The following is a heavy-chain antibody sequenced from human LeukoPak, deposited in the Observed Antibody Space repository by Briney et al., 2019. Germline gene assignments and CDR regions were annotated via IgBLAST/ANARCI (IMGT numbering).Heavy chain of an antibody. CDR1: GYTFTNYY. Sequence: ASVTVSCTASGYTFTNYYMHCVRQAPGQGLEWMGIINPSGGSTSYAQKFQGRVTMTRDTSISTAYMELSRLRSDDTAVYYCARDTGTTKSCDYWGQGTLVTLSS. J-gene: IGHJ4*02. D-gene: IGHD1-7*01. CDR2: INPSGGST. CDR3: ARDTGTTKSCDY. V-gene: IGHV1-46*01.